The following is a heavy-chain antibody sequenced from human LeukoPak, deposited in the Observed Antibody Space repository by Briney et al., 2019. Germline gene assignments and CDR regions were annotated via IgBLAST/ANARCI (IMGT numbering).Heavy chain of an antibody. CDR2: ISRNGPT. CDR3: AKGGYFNFEN. D-gene: IGHD2-2*03. CDR1: GFTFSSYA. J-gene: IGHJ3*02. Sequence: GGSLRLSCAAPGFTFSSYAMSWVRQAPGKGLEWVSGISRNGPTYYSDSVRGRFTISRDNSKDTLYLQMSSLRAEDTAVYYCAKGGYFNFENWGQGTVVSVSS. V-gene: IGHV3-23*01.